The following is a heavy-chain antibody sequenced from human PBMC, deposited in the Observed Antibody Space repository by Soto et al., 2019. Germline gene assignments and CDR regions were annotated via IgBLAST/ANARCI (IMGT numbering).Heavy chain of an antibody. D-gene: IGHD5-18*01. V-gene: IGHV3-30-3*01. CDR2: ITYDERNT. J-gene: IGHJ6*02. CDR3: ARDLNGRDVDTGMIYYYYYAMDV. CDR1: GFTFNSYT. Sequence: GGSLRLSCAASGFTFNSYTMAWVRQAPGKGLEWVSSITYDERNTSYVDSVKGRFTISRDNSKNTLYLQMNSLRAEDTAVYYCARDLNGRDVDTGMIYYYYYAMDVWGQGTTVTVSS.